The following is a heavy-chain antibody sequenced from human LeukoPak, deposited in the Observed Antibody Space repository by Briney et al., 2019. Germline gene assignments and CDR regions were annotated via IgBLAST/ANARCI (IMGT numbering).Heavy chain of an antibody. J-gene: IGHJ4*02. CDR1: GFAFSSYA. CDR2: ISGSGGST. V-gene: IGHV3-23*01. D-gene: IGHD6-6*01. CDR3: AKGPYAGSIAALLTFDY. Sequence: GGSLRLSCAVSGFAFSSYAMSWVRQAPGKGLEWVSAISGSGGSTYYADSVKGRFTISRDNSKNTLYLQMNSLRAEDTAVYYCAKGPYAGSIAALLTFDYWGQGTLVTVSS.